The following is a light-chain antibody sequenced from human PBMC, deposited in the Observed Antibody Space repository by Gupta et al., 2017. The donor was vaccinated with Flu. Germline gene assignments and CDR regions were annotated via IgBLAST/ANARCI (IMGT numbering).Light chain of an antibody. CDR2: KDS. V-gene: IGLV3-25*03. CDR1: AFPKQY. CDR3: QSADSSGSHVV. Sequence: GQTARITCSGDAFPKQYAYWYHQKPGQAPVLVIFKDSERPSGIPERFSGSSSGTTVTLTISGVQAEDEADYYCQSADSSGSHVVFGGGTKLTVL. J-gene: IGLJ2*01.